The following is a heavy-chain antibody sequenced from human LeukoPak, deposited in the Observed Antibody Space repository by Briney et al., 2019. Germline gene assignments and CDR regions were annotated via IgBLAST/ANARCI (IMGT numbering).Heavy chain of an antibody. Sequence: GGSLRLSCAASGFTFSNAWMSWVRQAPGKGLEWVGRIKSKTDGGTTDYAAPVKGRFTISRDGSKNTLYLQMNSLKTEDTAVYYCTTEVVVVVAATNWFDPWGQGTLVTVSS. V-gene: IGHV3-15*01. CDR2: IKSKTDGGTT. D-gene: IGHD2-15*01. J-gene: IGHJ5*02. CDR1: GFTFSNAW. CDR3: TTEVVVVVAATNWFDP.